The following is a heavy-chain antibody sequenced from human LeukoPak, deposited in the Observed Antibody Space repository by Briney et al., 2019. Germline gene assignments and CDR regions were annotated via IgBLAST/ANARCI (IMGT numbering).Heavy chain of an antibody. J-gene: IGHJ4*02. CDR2: ITSSSSYI. CDR3: ARDWGRITMVRGPPDY. D-gene: IGHD3-10*01. Sequence: GGSLRLSCAASGFTFSSYTMNWVRQAPGKGLEWVSSITSSSSYIYYADSVKGRFTISRDNSKNSLYLQMNSLRAEDTAVYYCARDWGRITMVRGPPDYWGQGTLVTVSS. V-gene: IGHV3-21*01. CDR1: GFTFSSYT.